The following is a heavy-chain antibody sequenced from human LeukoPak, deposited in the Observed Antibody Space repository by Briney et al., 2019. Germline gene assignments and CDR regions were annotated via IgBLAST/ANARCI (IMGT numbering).Heavy chain of an antibody. J-gene: IGHJ4*02. V-gene: IGHV1-8*02. D-gene: IGHD3-22*01. CDR1: GYTFTSYG. CDR2: MNPNSGNT. CDR3: ARADYDSGGSTRKQIDF. Sequence: ASVKVSCKASGYTFTSYGISWVRQAPGQGLEWMGWMNPNSGNTAYAQKFQGRVTMTRNTSISTAYMELSSLRSEDTAVYYCARADYDSGGSTRKQIDFWGQGTLVTVSS.